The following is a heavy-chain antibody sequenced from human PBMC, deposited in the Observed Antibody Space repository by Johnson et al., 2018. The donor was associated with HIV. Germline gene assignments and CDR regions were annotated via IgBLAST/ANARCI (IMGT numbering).Heavy chain of an antibody. CDR1: GFTFSSYG. V-gene: IGHV3-30*02. CDR2: IRYDVTKK. Sequence: QVQLVESGGGLVKPGGSLRLSCVASGFTFSSYGMHWVRQAPGKGLEWVAFIRYDVTKKYYADSVKGRFTISRDNFKNRLYLQMNSLRAEDTAVYYCARGPHEVVVVAATSAFDIWGQGTMVTVSS. D-gene: IGHD2-15*01. J-gene: IGHJ3*02. CDR3: ARGPHEVVVVAATSAFDI.